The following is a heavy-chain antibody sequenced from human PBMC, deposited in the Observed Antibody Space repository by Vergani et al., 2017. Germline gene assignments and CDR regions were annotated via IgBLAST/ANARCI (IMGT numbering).Heavy chain of an antibody. Sequence: QVQLVESGGGVVQPGGSLRLSCAASGFTFSSYGMHWVRQAPGKGLEWVSVIYSGGSTYYADSVKGRFTISRDNSKNTLYLQMNSLRAEDTAVYYCARECSGGSCYRLYWGQGTLVTVSS. CDR1: GFTFSSYG. J-gene: IGHJ4*02. V-gene: IGHV3-NL1*01. D-gene: IGHD2-15*01. CDR2: IYSGGST. CDR3: ARECSGGSCYRLY.